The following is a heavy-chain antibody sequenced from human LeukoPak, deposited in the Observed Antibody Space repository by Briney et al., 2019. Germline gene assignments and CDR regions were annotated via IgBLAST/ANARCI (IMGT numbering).Heavy chain of an antibody. CDR3: ARERSRIAVAGKYFQH. CDR1: GYTFTSYY. Sequence: ASVKASCKASGYTFTSYYMHWVRQAPGQGLEWMGIINPSGGSTSYAQKFQGRVTMTRDTSTSTVYMELSSLRSEDTAVYYCARERSRIAVAGKYFQHWGQGTLVTVSS. J-gene: IGHJ1*01. D-gene: IGHD6-19*01. CDR2: INPSGGST. V-gene: IGHV1-46*01.